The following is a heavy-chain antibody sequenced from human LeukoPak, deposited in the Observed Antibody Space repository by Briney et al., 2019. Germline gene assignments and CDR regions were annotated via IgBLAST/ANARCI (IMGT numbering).Heavy chain of an antibody. D-gene: IGHD6-6*01. V-gene: IGHV1-18*01. CDR1: GYPFTSYG. CDR3: ARSYSSSSNFDY. Sequence: ASVKVSCKASGYPFTSYGITWVRQAPGQGLEWMGWISAYTGNTNYAQKFQGRATMTTDTSTTTAYMELRSLRSDDTAVYYCARSYSSSSNFDYWGQGTLVTVSS. J-gene: IGHJ4*02. CDR2: ISAYTGNT.